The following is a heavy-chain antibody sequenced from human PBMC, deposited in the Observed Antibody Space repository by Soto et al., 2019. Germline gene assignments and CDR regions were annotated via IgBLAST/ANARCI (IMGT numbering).Heavy chain of an antibody. Sequence: QVQLVQSGAEVKKPGASVKVSCKASGYTFTSYGISWVRQAPGQGLEWMGWISAYNSNTNYAQKLQGRVTMTTDTSTRTAYMELRSLRFDDTAVYYCARVSPVLPDAIVFWGQGTMVTVSS. V-gene: IGHV1-18*04. CDR1: GYTFTSYG. CDR2: ISAYNSNT. CDR3: ARVSPVLPDAIVF. J-gene: IGHJ3*01. D-gene: IGHD2-2*01.